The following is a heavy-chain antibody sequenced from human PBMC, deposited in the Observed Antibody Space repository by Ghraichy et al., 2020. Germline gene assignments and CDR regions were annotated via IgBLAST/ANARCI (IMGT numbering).Heavy chain of an antibody. CDR2: IYYSGST. CDR3: ARAPTYYYDSSGDFFDY. D-gene: IGHD3-22*01. Sequence: SETLSLTCTVSGGSISSSSYYWGWIRKPPGKGLEWIGSIYYSGSTYYNPSLKSRVTISVDTSKNQFSLKLSSVTAADTAVYYCARAPTYYYDSSGDFFDYWGQGTLVTVSS. J-gene: IGHJ4*02. CDR1: GGSISSSSYY. V-gene: IGHV4-39*07.